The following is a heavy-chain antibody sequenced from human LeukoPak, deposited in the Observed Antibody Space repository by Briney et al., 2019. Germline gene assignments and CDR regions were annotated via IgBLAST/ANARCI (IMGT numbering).Heavy chain of an antibody. CDR3: ARVKEASAFDI. J-gene: IGHJ3*02. CDR1: GFTVSSNY. V-gene: IGHV3-66*01. Sequence: GGSLRLSCVASGFTVSSNYMSWVRQAPGKGLEWVSMFYSGGSTFYADSVKGRFTIARDSSKNTLYLQMNSLRAEDTAVYYCARVKEASAFDIWGQGTMVTVSS. D-gene: IGHD5-12*01. CDR2: FYSGGST.